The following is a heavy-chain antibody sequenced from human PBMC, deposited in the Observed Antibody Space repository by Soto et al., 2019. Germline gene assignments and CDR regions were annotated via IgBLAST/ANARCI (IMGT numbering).Heavy chain of an antibody. CDR2: IYPGASDT. CDR3: ARQDSSGRSTLDDAFDI. Sequence: GESLKISCKGSGYTFTNYWIGWVRQMPGKGLAWMGIIYPGASDTRYSPSFQGQVTISADKSISPAYLQWSSLKASDTAMYYCARQDSSGRSTLDDAFDIWGQGTMVTVS. V-gene: IGHV5-51*01. CDR1: GYTFTNYW. D-gene: IGHD6-19*01. J-gene: IGHJ3*02.